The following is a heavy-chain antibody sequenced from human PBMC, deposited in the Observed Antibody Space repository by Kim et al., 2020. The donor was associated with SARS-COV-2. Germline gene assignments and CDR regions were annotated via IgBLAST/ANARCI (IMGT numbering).Heavy chain of an antibody. Sequence: ASVKVSCQTSGYTFTNYGISWVRQAPGQGLEWMGWISADSGDRNYAHKFQGRVTMTTDTSTSTAYMELRSLTSDDTAVYYCARDWFCPETNCYDCFDPWG. D-gene: IGHD2-2*01. J-gene: IGHJ5*02. CDR2: ISADSGDR. CDR1: GYTFTNYG. V-gene: IGHV1-18*01. CDR3: ARDWFCPETNCYDCFDP.